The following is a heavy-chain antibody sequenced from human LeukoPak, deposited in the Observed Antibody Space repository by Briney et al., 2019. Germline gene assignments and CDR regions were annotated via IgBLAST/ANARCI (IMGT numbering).Heavy chain of an antibody. CDR1: GYSISTGYY. Sequence: PSETLSLTCTVSGYSISTGYYWDWIRQPPGKGLEWIGSIYYSGSTYYNPSLKSRVTISVDTSKNQFSLKLSSVTAADTAVYYCARTRYYYNSRSYGAPYYFDYWGQGTLVTVSS. CDR3: ARTRYYYNSRSYGAPYYFDY. D-gene: IGHD3-10*01. CDR2: IYYSGST. V-gene: IGHV4-38-2*02. J-gene: IGHJ4*02.